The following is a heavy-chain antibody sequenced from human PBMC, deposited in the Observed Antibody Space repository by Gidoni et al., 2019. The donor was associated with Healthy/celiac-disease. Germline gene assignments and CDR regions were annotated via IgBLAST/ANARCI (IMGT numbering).Heavy chain of an antibody. CDR3: ARCPWGGFDP. CDR1: GGSFSGYY. CDR2: INHSGST. Sequence: QVQLQQWGAGLLKPSETLSLTCAVYGGSFSGYYWSWIRQPPGKGLEWIGEINHSGSTNYNPSLKSRVTISVDTSKNQFSLKLSSVTAADTAVYYCARCPWGGFDPWGQGTLVTVSS. D-gene: IGHD1-26*01. J-gene: IGHJ5*02. V-gene: IGHV4-34*01.